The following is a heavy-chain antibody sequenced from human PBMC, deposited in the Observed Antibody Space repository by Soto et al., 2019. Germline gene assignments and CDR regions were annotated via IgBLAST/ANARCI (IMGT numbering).Heavy chain of an antibody. CDR3: ARGYSRYYFDY. Sequence: QVQLVESGGGVVQPGRSLRLSCAASGFTFSSYGMHWVRQAPGKGLEWVAVIWYDGSNKYYADSVKGRFTISRDNSKNTLYLQMNSLRAEDTAVYYCARGYSRYYFDYWGQGALVT. CDR1: GFTFSSYG. V-gene: IGHV3-33*01. CDR2: IWYDGSNK. D-gene: IGHD5-18*01. J-gene: IGHJ4*02.